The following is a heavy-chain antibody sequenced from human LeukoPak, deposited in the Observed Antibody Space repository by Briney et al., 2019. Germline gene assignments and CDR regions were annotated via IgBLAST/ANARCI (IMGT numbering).Heavy chain of an antibody. V-gene: IGHV4-38-2*01. CDR3: ARRERDFVVVPAASGWFDP. Sequence: PSETLSLTCAVSGYSISSGYYWGWIRQPPGKGLERIGSIYHSGSTYYNPSLKSRVTISVDTSKNQFSLKLSSVTAADTAVYYCARRERDFVVVPAASGWFDPWGQGTLVTVSS. CDR1: GYSISSGYY. D-gene: IGHD2-2*01. CDR2: IYHSGST. J-gene: IGHJ5*02.